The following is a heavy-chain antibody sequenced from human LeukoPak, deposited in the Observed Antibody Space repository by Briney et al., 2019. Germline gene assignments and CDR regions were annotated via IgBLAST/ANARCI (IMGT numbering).Heavy chain of an antibody. Sequence: SETLSLTCTVSGGSISSYYWSWIRQPPGKGLEWIGYIYYSGSTNYNPSLKSRVTISVDTPKNQFSLKLSSVTAADTAVYYCTRGAGWLIDYWGQGILVTVSS. D-gene: IGHD3-16*01. CDR3: TRGAGWLIDY. CDR2: IYYSGST. J-gene: IGHJ4*02. CDR1: GGSISSYY. V-gene: IGHV4-59*01.